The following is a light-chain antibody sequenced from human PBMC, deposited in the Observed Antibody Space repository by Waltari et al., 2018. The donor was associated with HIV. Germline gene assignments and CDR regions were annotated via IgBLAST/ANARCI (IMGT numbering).Light chain of an antibody. CDR2: SNN. CDR3: AAWDDSLNAVV. J-gene: IGLJ2*01. CDR1: SSNIGSNT. V-gene: IGLV1-44*01. Sequence: QSVLTQPPSASGTPGQRVTISCSGSSSNIGSNTVNWYQQLPGTAPKLLIYSNNHRPAAVPDRFAGSKSGTSASLAISRLQSEDEADYYWAAWDDSLNAVVFGGGTKLTVL.